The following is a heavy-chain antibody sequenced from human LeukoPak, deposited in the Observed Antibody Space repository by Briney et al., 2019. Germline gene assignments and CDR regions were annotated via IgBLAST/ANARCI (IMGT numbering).Heavy chain of an antibody. V-gene: IGHV1-46*01. J-gene: IGHJ5*02. CDR2: INPSGGST. Sequence: GASVKVSCKASGYTFTSYYMHWVRQAPGQGLEWMGIINPSGGSTSYAQKFQGRVTMTRDTSTSTVYMGLSSLRSEDTAVYYCARDPSRIQLYYWFDPWGQGTLVTVSS. D-gene: IGHD5-18*01. CDR3: ARDPSRIQLYYWFDP. CDR1: GYTFTSYY.